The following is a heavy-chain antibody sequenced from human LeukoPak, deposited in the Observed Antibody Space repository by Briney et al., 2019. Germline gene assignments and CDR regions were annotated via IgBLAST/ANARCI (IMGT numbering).Heavy chain of an antibody. Sequence: KPGGSLRLSCAASGFTFSSYSMNWVRQAPGKGLEWVSSISSSSSYIYYADSVKGRFTISRDNAKNSLYLQMNSLRAEDTAVYYCARDPAYYVWRENVDCWGQGTLVTVSS. CDR2: ISSSSSYI. J-gene: IGHJ4*02. CDR3: ARDPAYYVWRENVDC. CDR1: GFTFSSYS. V-gene: IGHV3-21*01. D-gene: IGHD3-16*01.